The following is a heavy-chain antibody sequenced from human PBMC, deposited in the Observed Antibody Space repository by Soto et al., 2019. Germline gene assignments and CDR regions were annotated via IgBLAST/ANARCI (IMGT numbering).Heavy chain of an antibody. Sequence: QVQLVQSGAEVKKPGSSVKVSCKASGGTFSSYAISWVRQAPGQGLEWMGGIIPIFGTANYAQKFQGRVTITGDESTSTAYMELSSLSSEGTAVYYCAREGATVVTPYYFDYWGQGTLVTVSS. CDR2: IIPIFGTA. CDR1: GGTFSSYA. CDR3: AREGATVVTPYYFDY. D-gene: IGHD1-26*01. J-gene: IGHJ4*02. V-gene: IGHV1-69*01.